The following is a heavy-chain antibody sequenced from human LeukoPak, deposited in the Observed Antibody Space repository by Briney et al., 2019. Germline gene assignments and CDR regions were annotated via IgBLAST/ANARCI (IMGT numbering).Heavy chain of an antibody. CDR1: GFTFSSYA. CDR2: ISGSGGST. CDR3: AKNLTYYYDSSGPKERY. D-gene: IGHD3-22*01. V-gene: IGHV3-23*01. J-gene: IGHJ4*02. Sequence: TGGSLRLSCAASGFTFSSYAMSWVRQAPGKGLDWVSAISGSGGSTYYADSVKGRFTISRDNSKNTLYLQMNSLRAEDTAVYYCAKNLTYYYDSSGPKERYWGQGTLVTVSS.